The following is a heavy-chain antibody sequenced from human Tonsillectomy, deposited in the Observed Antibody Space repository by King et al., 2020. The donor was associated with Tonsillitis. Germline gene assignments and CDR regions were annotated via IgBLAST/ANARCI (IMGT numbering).Heavy chain of an antibody. CDR1: GYIFTNYD. J-gene: IGHJ4*02. Sequence: VQLVESGAEVKKPGASVKVSCKASGYIFTNYDINWVRQATGQGLEWMGWMNPNSGNTAYAQKFQGRVPMTRHTSISTAYMELSSLTSEDTAVYYCTIAAAVIDYWGQGTLVTVSS. V-gene: IGHV1-8*01. CDR2: MNPNSGNT. CDR3: TIAAAVIDY. D-gene: IGHD6-25*01.